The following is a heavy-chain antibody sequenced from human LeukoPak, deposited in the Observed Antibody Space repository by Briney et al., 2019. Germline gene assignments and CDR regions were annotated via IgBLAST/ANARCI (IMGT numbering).Heavy chain of an antibody. CDR1: GASLISYY. V-gene: IGHV4-59*01. D-gene: IGHD3-22*01. CDR2: IYYNGSP. J-gene: IGHJ4*02. Sequence: SETLSLTCTVSGASLISYYWNWIRQPPGKGLEWIGYIYYNGSPNYNPSLKSRVTMSQDTSKNQFSLKLTSVTAADTAVYYCARDSRSYERSGYYHFDFWGQGSLVTVSS. CDR3: ARDSRSYERSGYYHFDF.